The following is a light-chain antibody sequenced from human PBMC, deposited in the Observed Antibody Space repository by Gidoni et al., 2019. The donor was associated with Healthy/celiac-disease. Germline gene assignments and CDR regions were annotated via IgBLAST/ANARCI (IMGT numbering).Light chain of an antibody. CDR1: KLGDKY. J-gene: IGLJ2*01. Sequence: SYELSHLPSVCVAPGQTASITCSGDKLGDKYACWYQQKPGQSPVLVIYQDSKRPSGIPERFSGSNSGNTATLTISGTQAMDEADYYCQAWDSSTYVVFGGGTKLTVL. CDR3: QAWDSSTYVV. CDR2: QDS. V-gene: IGLV3-1*01.